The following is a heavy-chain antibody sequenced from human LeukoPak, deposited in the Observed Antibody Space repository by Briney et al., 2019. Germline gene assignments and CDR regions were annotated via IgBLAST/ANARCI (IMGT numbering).Heavy chain of an antibody. D-gene: IGHD5-12*01. J-gene: IGHJ4*02. CDR2: ISGDGGST. CDR1: GFTFDDYA. Sequence: PGGSLRLSCAASGFTFDDYAMHWVRQAPGEGLEWVSLISGDGGSTYYADSVKGRFTISRDNSKNSLYLQMNSLRTEDTALYYCAKDSGGYSGYDLPGIDYWGQGTLVTVSS. CDR3: AKDSGGYSGYDLPGIDY. V-gene: IGHV3-43*02.